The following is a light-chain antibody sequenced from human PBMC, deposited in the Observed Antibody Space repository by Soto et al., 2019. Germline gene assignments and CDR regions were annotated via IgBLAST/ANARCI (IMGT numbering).Light chain of an antibody. J-gene: IGLJ3*02. CDR1: SSNIGAGYD. V-gene: IGLV1-40*01. CDR3: QSYDSSLSGSV. Sequence: QLVLTQPPSVSGAPGQRVTISCTGSSSNIGAGYDVHWYQQLPGTAPKLLIFGDNNRPSGVPDRFAGSKSGTSASRAITGLQAEDEADYYCQSYDSSLSGSVFGGGTKLTVL. CDR2: GDN.